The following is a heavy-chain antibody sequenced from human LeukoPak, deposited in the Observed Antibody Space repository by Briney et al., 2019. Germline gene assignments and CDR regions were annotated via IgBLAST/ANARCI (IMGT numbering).Heavy chain of an antibody. CDR3: ARRISTRRGETCSSTSCYFDY. Sequence: PSETLSLTCAVSGFSISSGYFWAWIRQSPGKGLEWNGSIFHSGITYYNPSLKSRITISVDTSKNQFSLRLSSVTAADTAVYYCARRISTRRGETCSSTSCYFDYWGQGTLVTVSS. D-gene: IGHD2-2*01. CDR1: GFSISSGYF. J-gene: IGHJ4*02. V-gene: IGHV4-38-2*01. CDR2: IFHSGIT.